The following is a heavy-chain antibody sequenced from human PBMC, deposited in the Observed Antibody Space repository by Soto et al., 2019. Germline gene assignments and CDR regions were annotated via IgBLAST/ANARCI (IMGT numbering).Heavy chain of an antibody. CDR2: IYYSGST. V-gene: IGHV4-39*01. CDR3: ARHESALWFGGYYYYMDV. D-gene: IGHD3-10*01. Sequence: SETLSLTCTVSGGSISSSSYYWGWIRQPPGKGLEWIGSIYYSGSTYYNPSLKSRVTISVDTSKNQFSLKLSSVTAADTAVYYCARHESALWFGGYYYYMDVWGKGTTVTVSS. J-gene: IGHJ6*03. CDR1: GGSISSSSYY.